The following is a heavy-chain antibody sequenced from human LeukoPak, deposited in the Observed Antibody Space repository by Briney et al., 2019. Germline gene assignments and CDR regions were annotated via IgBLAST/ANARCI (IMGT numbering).Heavy chain of an antibody. Sequence: ASVKVSCKASGGTFSSHEISWVRQAPGQGLEWMGGITPMFGIAKYAQKFQGRVTISAVESMSTVHMELSSLRSEDTAKYHCARGWLADSTVVTPYNYWGQGTVVTVSS. V-gene: IGHV1-69*13. CDR1: GGTFSSHE. D-gene: IGHD4-23*01. CDR2: ITPMFGIA. CDR3: ARGWLADSTVVTPYNY. J-gene: IGHJ4*02.